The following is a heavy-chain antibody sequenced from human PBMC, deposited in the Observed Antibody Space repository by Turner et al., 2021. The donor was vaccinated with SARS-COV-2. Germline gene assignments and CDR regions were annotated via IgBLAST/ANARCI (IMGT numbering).Heavy chain of an antibody. CDR2: ISYDGSNK. CDR1: GFTLSRCA. Sequence: QVQLVESGGGAVQPGRSLRLSCAASGFTLSRCAMHGVRQAPGKGLEWVAVISYDGSNKYYADPVKGRFTISRDNSENTLYLQMNSLRAEDTAVYYCARDLGEVIVPDDMVGDYYYYYGMDVWGQGTTVTVSS. V-gene: IGHV3-30*04. D-gene: IGHD2-2*01. J-gene: IGHJ6*02. CDR3: ARDLGEVIVPDDMVGDYYYYYGMDV.